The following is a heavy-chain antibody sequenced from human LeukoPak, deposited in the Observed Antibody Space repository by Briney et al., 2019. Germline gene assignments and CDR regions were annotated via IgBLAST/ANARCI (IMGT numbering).Heavy chain of an antibody. J-gene: IGHJ4*02. CDR3: AKDLHGGLDY. V-gene: IGHV3-23*01. D-gene: IGHD2-15*01. Sequence: GGSLRLSCAASGFTFSIYGMSWVRQAPGKGLEWVSGISGNGAGTYYADSVKGRFTISRENSKNTLYLQMHSLRVEDTAVYYCAKDLHGGLDYWGQGTLVTVSS. CDR2: ISGNGAGT. CDR1: GFTFSIYG.